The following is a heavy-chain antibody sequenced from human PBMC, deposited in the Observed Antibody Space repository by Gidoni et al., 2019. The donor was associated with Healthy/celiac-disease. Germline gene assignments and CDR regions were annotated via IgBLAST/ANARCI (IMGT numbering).Heavy chain of an antibody. D-gene: IGHD4-17*01. J-gene: IGHJ4*01. CDR1: GFTFSDYY. CDR3: ARGLGYGDYPEGDY. V-gene: IGHV3-11*01. Sequence: HVQLVGTGGGLVKPGGSLRLSCAASGFTFSDYYMSWIRPAPGKGLEWLSYISSSGSTIYYADPLKGQFTISRDNANNSLYLQMNSLRAEDTAVYYGARGLGYGDYPEGDYWGHGTLVTVAS. CDR2: ISSSGSTI.